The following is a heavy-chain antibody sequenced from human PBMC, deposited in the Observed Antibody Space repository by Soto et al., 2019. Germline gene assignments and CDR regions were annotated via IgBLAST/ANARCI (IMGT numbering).Heavy chain of an antibody. V-gene: IGHV3-30-3*01. CDR3: ERDMGGRGGY. D-gene: IGHD3-16*01. CDR1: GFTFKNYA. J-gene: IGHJ4*02. Sequence: VQLVESGGGVVQPGRSLRLSCAASGFTFKNYAMHWVRQAPGKGLEWVAVISYDGSIEFYADSVKGRFTISRDDLKNALYLEINGRRGDDTAVYYYERDMGGRGGYWGQGTLVTVSS. CDR2: ISYDGSIE.